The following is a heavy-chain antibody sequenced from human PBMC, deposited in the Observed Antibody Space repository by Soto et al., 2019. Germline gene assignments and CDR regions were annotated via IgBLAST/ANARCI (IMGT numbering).Heavy chain of an antibody. CDR1: RFTFSDYA. V-gene: IGHV3-30*18. CDR3: AKGGRQWLVTSDFNY. CDR2: VSHEGRNT. J-gene: IGHJ4*02. D-gene: IGHD6-19*01. Sequence: PGGSLRLSCAASRFTFSDYAMHWARQAPGKGLEWVAVVSHEGRNTHYADSVKGRFTISRDSYKNTVSLEMTSLRAEDTAVYYCAKGGRQWLVTSDFNYWGQGALVTVSS.